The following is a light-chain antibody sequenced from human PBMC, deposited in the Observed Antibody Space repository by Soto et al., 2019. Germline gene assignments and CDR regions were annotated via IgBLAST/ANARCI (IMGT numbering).Light chain of an antibody. CDR3: QQSYSNSYT. J-gene: IGKJ2*01. CDR2: SAS. V-gene: IGKV1-39*01. CDR1: QSMSDS. Sequence: DIQLTQSPSSLSASVGDRITITCRASQSMSDSLNWYQQKSGQAPKLLIYSASNLESGVPSRFSGGGSGTDFTLTISSLQPEDIGTYFCQQSYSNSYTFGQGTTLEIQ.